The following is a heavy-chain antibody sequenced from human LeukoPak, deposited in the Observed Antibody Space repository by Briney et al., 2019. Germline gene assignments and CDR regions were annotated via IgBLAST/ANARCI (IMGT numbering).Heavy chain of an antibody. CDR3: ARDWRSSWFDYYYYYLEV. Sequence: SETLSLTCTVSGGSISSYYWSWIRQPAGKGLEWIGRIYTSGSTNYNPSLKSRVTISVDKSKNQFSLKLSSVTAADTAVYYCARDWRSSWFDYYYYYLEVWGKGTTVTVSS. CDR1: GGSISSYY. V-gene: IGHV4-4*07. D-gene: IGHD6-13*01. CDR2: IYTSGST. J-gene: IGHJ6*03.